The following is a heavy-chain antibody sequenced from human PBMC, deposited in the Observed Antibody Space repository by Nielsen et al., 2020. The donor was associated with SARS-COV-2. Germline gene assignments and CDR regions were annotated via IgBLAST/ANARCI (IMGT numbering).Heavy chain of an antibody. CDR3: ARDADYHGLGTLDY. J-gene: IGHJ4*02. Sequence: GESLKISCAASGFTFSSYAMHWVRQAPGKGLEWVAVISYDGSNKYYADSVKGRFTISRDNSKNTLYLEMNSLGTEDTAVYFCARDADYHGLGTLDYWGQGTLVTVSS. D-gene: IGHD3-10*01. V-gene: IGHV3-30-3*01. CDR2: ISYDGSNK. CDR1: GFTFSSYA.